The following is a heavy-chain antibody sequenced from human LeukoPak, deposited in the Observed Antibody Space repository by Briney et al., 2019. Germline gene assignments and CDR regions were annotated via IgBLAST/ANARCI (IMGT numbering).Heavy chain of an antibody. J-gene: IGHJ4*02. D-gene: IGHD7-27*01. CDR3: AVQLGTLDY. CDR1: GFTFSNYE. CDR2: ISHSGRTI. V-gene: IGHV3-48*03. Sequence: GGSLRLSCAASGFTFSNYELNWVRQAPGKGLEWVSYISHSGRTIYSADSVKGRFTISRDNAKNTLYLQMNRLRAEDTAVYYCAVQLGTLDYWGQGSLVTVSS.